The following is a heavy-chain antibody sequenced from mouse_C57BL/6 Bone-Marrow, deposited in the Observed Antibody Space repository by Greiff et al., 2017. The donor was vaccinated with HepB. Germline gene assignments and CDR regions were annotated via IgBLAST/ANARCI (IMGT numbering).Heavy chain of an antibody. V-gene: IGHV1-64*01. CDR3: ARVTKGDY. J-gene: IGHJ2*01. Sequence: VQLQQPGAELVKPGASVKLSCKASGYTFTSYWMHWVKQRPGQGLEWIGMIHPNSGSTNYNEKCKSKATLTVDKSSSTAYMQLSSLTSEDSAVYYCARVTKGDYWGQGTTLTVSS. D-gene: IGHD1-3*01. CDR1: GYTFTSYW. CDR2: IHPNSGST.